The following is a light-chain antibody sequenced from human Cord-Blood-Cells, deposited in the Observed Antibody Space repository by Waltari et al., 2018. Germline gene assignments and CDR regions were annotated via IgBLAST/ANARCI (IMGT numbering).Light chain of an antibody. CDR2: DAS. CDR3: QQRSNWPRLT. V-gene: IGKV3-11*01. CDR1: QSVSSY. J-gene: IGKJ4*01. Sequence: EIVLTQSPATLSLSPGERATLSCRASQSVSSYLAWYQQEPGQAPRLLIDDASNRATGIPARFSGSGSGTDFTLTISSLEPEDFAVYYCQQRSNWPRLTFGGGTKVEIK.